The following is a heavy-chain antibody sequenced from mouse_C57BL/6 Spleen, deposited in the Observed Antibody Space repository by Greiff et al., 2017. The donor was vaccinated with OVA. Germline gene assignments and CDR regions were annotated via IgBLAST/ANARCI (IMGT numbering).Heavy chain of an antibody. J-gene: IGHJ3*01. CDR2: ISDGGSYT. CDR3: AREGDDYAWFAY. Sequence: EVMLVESGGGLVKPGGSLKLSCAASGFTFSSYAMSWVRQTPEKRLEWVATISDGGSYTYYPDNVKGRVTISRDNAKNNLYLQMSHLKSEDTAMYYCAREGDDYAWFAYWGQGTLVTVSA. D-gene: IGHD2-4*01. CDR1: GFTFSSYA. V-gene: IGHV5-4*01.